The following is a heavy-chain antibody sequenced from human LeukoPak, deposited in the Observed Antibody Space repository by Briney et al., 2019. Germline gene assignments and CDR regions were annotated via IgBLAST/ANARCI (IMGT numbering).Heavy chain of an antibody. CDR3: AKLYSGYDYYFDY. Sequence: GGSLRLSCAASGFTFSNYGMSWVRQAPGKGLEWVSAISGSGGSTYYADSVKGRFTISRDNSKNTLYLQMNSLRAEDTAVYYCAKLYSGYDYYFDYWGQGTLVTVSS. D-gene: IGHD5-12*01. J-gene: IGHJ4*02. CDR2: ISGSGGST. CDR1: GFTFSNYG. V-gene: IGHV3-23*01.